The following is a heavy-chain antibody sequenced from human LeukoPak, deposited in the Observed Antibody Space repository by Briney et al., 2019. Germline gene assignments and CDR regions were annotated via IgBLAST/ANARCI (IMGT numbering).Heavy chain of an antibody. J-gene: IGHJ4*02. CDR1: GYTFTGYY. CDR3: ARNDYGDYDFDY. D-gene: IGHD4-17*01. V-gene: IGHV1-2*02. Sequence: ASVKISCKASGYTFTGYYMHWVRQAPGQGLEWMGWINPNSGGTNYAQKFQGRVTMTRDTSISTAYMELSRLRSDDTAVYYCARNDYGDYDFDYWGQGTLVTVSS. CDR2: INPNSGGT.